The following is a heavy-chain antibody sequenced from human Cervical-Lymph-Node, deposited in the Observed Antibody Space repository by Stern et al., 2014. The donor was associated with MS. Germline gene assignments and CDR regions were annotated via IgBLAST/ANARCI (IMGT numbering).Heavy chain of an antibody. J-gene: IGHJ6*02. CDR3: ARGELKEGLVRGMDV. V-gene: IGHV1-69*19. CDR1: GGTFSSYA. CDR2: IIPIFGTA. Sequence: MQLVESGAEVKKPGASVKVSCKASGGTFSSYAISWVRQAPGQGLEWMGWIIPIFGTANYAQNVQGGVTITAHDTTSPAHMALRSLRSEDTAVYYCARGELKEGLVRGMDVWGQGTTVTVSS. D-gene: IGHD1-26*01.